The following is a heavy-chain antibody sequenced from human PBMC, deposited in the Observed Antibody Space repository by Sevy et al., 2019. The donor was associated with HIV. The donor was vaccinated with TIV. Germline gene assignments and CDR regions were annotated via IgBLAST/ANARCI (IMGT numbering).Heavy chain of an antibody. J-gene: IGHJ3*02. CDR1: GGSFSGFY. CDR3: AGHCTDSSCSHAFDI. CDR2: INHSGGT. D-gene: IGHD2-15*01. Sequence: SETLSLTCAVYGGSFSGFYWSWIRQPPGKGLEWMGEINHSGGTNYNPSLKSRVTISVDTSKNQFSLKLNSVTAADTVVYYCAGHCTDSSCSHAFDIWGQGTMVTVSS. V-gene: IGHV4-34*01.